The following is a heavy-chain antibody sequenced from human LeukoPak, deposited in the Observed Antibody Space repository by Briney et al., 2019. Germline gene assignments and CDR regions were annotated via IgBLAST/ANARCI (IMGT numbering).Heavy chain of an antibody. Sequence: GGSLRFSCAASGLTFSIYAMNWVRQAPGKGLEWVSAITTDGSRTYNANSVKGRFTISRDNSKNTLYLQMNSLRAEDTAVYYCAKGNTVTPDYWGQGTLVTVSS. CDR3: AKGNTVTPDY. V-gene: IGHV3-23*01. CDR2: ITTDGSRT. CDR1: GLTFSIYA. D-gene: IGHD4-17*01. J-gene: IGHJ4*02.